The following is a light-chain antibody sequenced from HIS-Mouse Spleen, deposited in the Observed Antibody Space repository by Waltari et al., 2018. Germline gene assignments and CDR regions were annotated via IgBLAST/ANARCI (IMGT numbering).Light chain of an antibody. CDR3: CSYAGSSTLV. V-gene: IGLV2-23*01. CDR2: EGS. J-gene: IGLJ3*02. CDR1: SSDVGSYNL. Sequence: QSALTQPASVSGSPGQSITISCTGTSSDVGSYNLVSWYQQHQGKAPKPMLYEGSKRPPGVSNRFSGSKSGNTASLTISGLQAEDEADYYCCSYAGSSTLVFGGGTKLTVL.